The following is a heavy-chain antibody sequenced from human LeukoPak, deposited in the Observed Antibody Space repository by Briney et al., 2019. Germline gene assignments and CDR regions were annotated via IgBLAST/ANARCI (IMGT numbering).Heavy chain of an antibody. Sequence: SETLSLTCAVYGGSFSGYYWSWIRQPPGKGLEWIGEINHSGSTNYNPSLKSRVTISVDTSKNQFSLKLSSVTAADTAVYYCARGGRRDYYDSSGYSQDFDYWGQGTLVTVSS. D-gene: IGHD3-22*01. CDR2: INHSGST. J-gene: IGHJ4*02. V-gene: IGHV4-34*01. CDR1: GGSFSGYY. CDR3: ARGGRRDYYDSSGYSQDFDY.